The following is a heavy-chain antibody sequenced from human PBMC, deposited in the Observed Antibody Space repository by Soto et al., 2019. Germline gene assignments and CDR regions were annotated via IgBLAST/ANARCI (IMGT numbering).Heavy chain of an antibody. CDR1: GFTFSSYG. CDR2: IWYDGSNK. D-gene: IGHD6-6*01. Sequence: GGSLRLSCAASGFTFSSYGMHWVRQAPGKGLEWVAVIWYDGSNKYYADSVKGRFTISRDNSKNTLYLQMNSLRAEDTAVYYCARVLIAATDYGTDVWGQGTTVTVSS. CDR3: ARVLIAATDYGTDV. V-gene: IGHV3-33*01. J-gene: IGHJ6*02.